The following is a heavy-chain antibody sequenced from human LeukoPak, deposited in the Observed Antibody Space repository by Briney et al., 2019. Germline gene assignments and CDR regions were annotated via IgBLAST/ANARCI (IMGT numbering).Heavy chain of an antibody. J-gene: IGHJ1*01. D-gene: IGHD3-22*01. CDR2: IKTDGSEK. Sequence: GGSLRLSCEGSGFTFSNYWMGWVRQAPGKGLRWVANIKTDGSEKYYVDSVKGRFTISRDNAKNSLYLQMNSLRAEDTAVYYCATYSSLNRREFQYWGQGTLLTVSS. CDR3: ATYSSLNRREFQY. V-gene: IGHV3-7*01. CDR1: GFTFSNYW.